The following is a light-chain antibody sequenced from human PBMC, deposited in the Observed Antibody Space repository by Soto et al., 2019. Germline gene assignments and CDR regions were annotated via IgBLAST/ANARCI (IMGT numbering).Light chain of an antibody. Sequence: DIQMTQSPSTLSGSVGDRVTITSRASQSISSWLAWYQQKPGKAPKLLIYDASSLESGVPSRFSGSGSGTEFTLTISSLQPDDFATYYCQQYNSYWTFGQGTKVDIK. V-gene: IGKV1-5*01. CDR2: DAS. CDR3: QQYNSYWT. CDR1: QSISSW. J-gene: IGKJ1*01.